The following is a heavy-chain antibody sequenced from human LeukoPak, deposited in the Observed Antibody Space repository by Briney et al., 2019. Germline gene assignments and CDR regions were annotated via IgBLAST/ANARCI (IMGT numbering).Heavy chain of an antibody. Sequence: GESLKISCKGSGYSFTSYWIGWVRQMPGKGLEWMGIIYPGDSDTRYSPSFQGQVTISADKSISTAYLQWSSLKASDTAMYYCARRQASCTNGVCYTLYGMDVWGQGTTVTVSS. CDR3: ARRQASCTNGVCYTLYGMDV. V-gene: IGHV5-51*01. CDR1: GYSFTSYW. CDR2: IYPGDSDT. J-gene: IGHJ6*01. D-gene: IGHD2-8*01.